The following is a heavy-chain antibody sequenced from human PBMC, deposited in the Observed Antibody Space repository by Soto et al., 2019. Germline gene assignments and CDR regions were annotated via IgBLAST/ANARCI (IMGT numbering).Heavy chain of an antibody. CDR2: FSPSGTT. J-gene: IGHJ4*02. CDR3: VRGMTPPGAPAWYYFDS. CDR1: GASITGSFF. D-gene: IGHD2-8*02. V-gene: IGHV4-4*07. Sequence: PSETLSLTCTVSGASITGSFFWSWIRQPAGKGLEWIGRFSPSGTTNYNPSLRSRVTMSADVSKNQFSLRLTSVTAADTALYYCVRGMTPPGAPAWYYFDSWGQGTLVTVSS.